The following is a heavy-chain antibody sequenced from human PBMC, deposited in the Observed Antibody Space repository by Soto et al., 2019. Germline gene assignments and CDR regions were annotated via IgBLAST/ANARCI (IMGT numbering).Heavy chain of an antibody. Sequence: ASVKVSCKASGGTFSSYAISWVRQAPGQGLEWMGGIIPIFGTANYAQKFQGRVTITADESTSTAYMELSSLRSEDTAVYYCARRGRTFGGVIVMPDYYYGMDVWGQGTTVTVSS. V-gene: IGHV1-69*13. D-gene: IGHD3-16*02. J-gene: IGHJ6*02. CDR1: GGTFSSYA. CDR2: IIPIFGTA. CDR3: ARRGRTFGGVIVMPDYYYGMDV.